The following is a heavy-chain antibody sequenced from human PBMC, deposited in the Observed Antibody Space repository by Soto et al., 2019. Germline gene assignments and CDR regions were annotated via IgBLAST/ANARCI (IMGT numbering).Heavy chain of an antibody. CDR1: GGSISSGGYS. CDR3: ARSEATVLDY. D-gene: IGHD4-17*01. CDR2: IYHSGST. J-gene: IGHJ4*02. V-gene: IGHV4-30-2*01. Sequence: PSETLSLTCAVSGGSISSGGYSWSWIRQPPGKGLEWIGYIYHSGSTYYRTSLKSRVTISVDRSKNQFSLKLSSVTAADTAVYYCARSEATVLDYWGQGTLVTVSS.